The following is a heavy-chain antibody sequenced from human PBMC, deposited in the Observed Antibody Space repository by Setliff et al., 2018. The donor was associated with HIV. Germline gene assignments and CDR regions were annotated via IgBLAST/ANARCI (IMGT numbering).Heavy chain of an antibody. D-gene: IGHD5-18*01. CDR1: SGSISSSIFY. CDR2: IYYSGST. V-gene: IGHV4-39*07. J-gene: IGHJ3*02. CDR3: ARGNGYSYGLMSAFDI. Sequence: SETLSLTCTVSSGSISSSIFYWGWIRQPPGKGLKWIGSIYYSGSTYYNPSLKSRVTISLDTSKNRFSLKLSSVTAADTAVYYCARGNGYSYGLMSAFDIWGQGTMVTVSS.